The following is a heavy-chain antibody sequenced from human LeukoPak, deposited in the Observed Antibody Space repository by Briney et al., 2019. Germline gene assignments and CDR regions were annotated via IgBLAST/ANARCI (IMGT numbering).Heavy chain of an antibody. Sequence: GGSLRLSCAASGFTFSSYAMHWVRQAPGKGLEWVAVISYDGSNKYYADSVKGRFTISRDNSKNTLYLQMNSLRAEDTAVYYCARGFGGYXYGETDFDYWGQGTLVTVSS. CDR3: ARGFGGYXYGETDFDY. J-gene: IGHJ4*02. CDR1: GFTFSSYA. CDR2: ISYDGSNK. D-gene: IGHD5-18*01. V-gene: IGHV3-30-3*01.